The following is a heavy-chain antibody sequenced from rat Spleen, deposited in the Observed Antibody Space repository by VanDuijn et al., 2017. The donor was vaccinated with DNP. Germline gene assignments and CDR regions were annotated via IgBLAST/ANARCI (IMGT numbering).Heavy chain of an antibody. J-gene: IGHJ3*01. CDR3: TRGVTTVVTGWFAY. CDR2: ISSGGST. V-gene: IGHV2S12*01. D-gene: IGHD1-1*01. CDR1: GFSLTSYG. Sequence: QVQLKESGPGLVQPSQTLSLTCTVSGFSLTSYGVSWVRQPPGKGLEWIAAISSGGSTYYNSPLKSRLSISRDTSKSQVFLKMNSLQTEDTAIYYCTRGVTTVVTGWFAYWGQGTLVTVSS.